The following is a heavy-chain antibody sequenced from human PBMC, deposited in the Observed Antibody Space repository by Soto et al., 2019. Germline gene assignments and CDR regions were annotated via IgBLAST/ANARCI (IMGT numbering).Heavy chain of an antibody. CDR2: IIPIFGTA. D-gene: IGHD3-22*01. V-gene: IGHV1-69*12. Sequence: QVQLVQSGAEVKKPGSSVKVSCKASGGTFSSYAISWVRQAPGQGLEWMGGIIPIFGTANYAQKFQGRVTITADESTSTAYMELSSLRSEETAVYYCAREATYYYDSSGYYVFDAFDIWGQGTMVTVSS. CDR3: AREATYYYDSSGYYVFDAFDI. J-gene: IGHJ3*02. CDR1: GGTFSSYA.